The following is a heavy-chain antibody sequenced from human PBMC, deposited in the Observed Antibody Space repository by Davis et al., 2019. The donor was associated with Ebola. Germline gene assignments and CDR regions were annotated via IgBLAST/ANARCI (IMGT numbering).Heavy chain of an antibody. J-gene: IGHJ6*02. CDR3: TTDAHTIFGVVIIPVFRGMDV. CDR1: GFTFGDYA. Sequence: GGSLRLSCTASGFTFGDYAMSWFRQAPGKGLEWVGIIRSKAYGGTTEYAASVKGRFTISRDDSKSIAYLQMNSLKTEDTAVYYCTTDAHTIFGVVIIPVFRGMDVWGQGTTVTVSS. V-gene: IGHV3-49*03. CDR2: IRSKAYGGTT. D-gene: IGHD3-3*01.